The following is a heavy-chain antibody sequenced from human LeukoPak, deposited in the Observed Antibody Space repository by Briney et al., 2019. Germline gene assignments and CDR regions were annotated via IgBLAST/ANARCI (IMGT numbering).Heavy chain of an antibody. J-gene: IGHJ4*02. Sequence: SETLSLTCAVSGGSISSSNWWSWVRQPPGKGLEWIGEIYHSGSTNYNPSLKSRVTISVDKSKNQFSLKLSSVTAADTAVYYCAKDARRTFGLSSGLYRGSYYFDYWGQGTLVTVSS. CDR2: IYHSGST. D-gene: IGHD6-19*01. CDR3: AKDARRTFGLSSGLYRGSYYFDY. CDR1: GGSISSSNW. V-gene: IGHV4-4*02.